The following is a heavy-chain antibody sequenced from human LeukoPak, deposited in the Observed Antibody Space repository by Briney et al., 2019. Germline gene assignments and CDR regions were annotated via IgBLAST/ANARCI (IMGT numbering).Heavy chain of an antibody. Sequence: ASVKVSCTASGYTFTGYYMHWVRQAPGQGVEWMGWINPNSGGTNYAQKFQGRVTMTRDTSISTAYMELSRLRSDDTAVYYCARGGYSSSWSRPAAFDPWGQGALVTVSS. J-gene: IGHJ5*02. D-gene: IGHD6-13*01. V-gene: IGHV1-2*02. CDR1: GYTFTGYY. CDR3: ARGGYSSSWSRPAAFDP. CDR2: INPNSGGT.